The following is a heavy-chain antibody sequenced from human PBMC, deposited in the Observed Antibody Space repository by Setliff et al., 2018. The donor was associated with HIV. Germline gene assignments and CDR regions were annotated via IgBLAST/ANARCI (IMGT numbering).Heavy chain of an antibody. CDR3: ARAYTSGWYLELGLSYFDS. V-gene: IGHV1-69*13. Sequence: ASVKVSCKASGVTFNTFAINWVRQAPGQGLEWMGGIIPILGTTPYAQKFQGRLTFTADASTATAYMELSSLRSEDTAVYYCARAYTSGWYLELGLSYFDSWGQGTLVTVSS. CDR1: GVTFNTFA. J-gene: IGHJ4*02. D-gene: IGHD6-19*01. CDR2: IIPILGTT.